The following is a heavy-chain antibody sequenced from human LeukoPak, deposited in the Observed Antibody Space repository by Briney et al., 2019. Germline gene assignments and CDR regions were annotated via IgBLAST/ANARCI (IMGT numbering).Heavy chain of an antibody. CDR3: AKDQLMGYCSSTSCHVYYFDY. J-gene: IGHJ4*02. CDR2: ISGSGGST. D-gene: IGHD2-2*01. Sequence: GGSLRLSCAASGFTFSNAWMSWVRQAPGKGLEWVSAISGSGGSTYYADSVKGRFTISRDNPKNTLYLQMNSLRAEDTAVYYCAKDQLMGYCSSTSCHVYYFDYWGQGTLVTVSS. CDR1: GFTFSNAW. V-gene: IGHV3-23*01.